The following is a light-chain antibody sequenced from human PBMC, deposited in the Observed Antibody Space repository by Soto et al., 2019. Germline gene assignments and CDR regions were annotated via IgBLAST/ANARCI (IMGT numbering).Light chain of an antibody. V-gene: IGKV1-39*01. CDR3: HQNGSTPRT. J-gene: IGKJ1*01. CDR1: QSVSSD. Sequence: EIEMTQSPSSLSASVGERVTIACRASQSVSSDLNWYQQKPGKAPNLLIYDTSTRQTGVPTTISGAGSGTDLTLTITRLQPEDFATYYCHQNGSTPRTFGQGTKVDIK. CDR2: DTS.